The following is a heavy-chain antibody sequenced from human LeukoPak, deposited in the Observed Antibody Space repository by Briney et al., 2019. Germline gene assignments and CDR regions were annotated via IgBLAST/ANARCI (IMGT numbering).Heavy chain of an antibody. Sequence: ASVKVSCTASGYTFTSYAMNWVRQAPGQGLEWMGWINTNTGNPTYAQGFTGRFVFSLDTSVSTAYLQISSLKAEDTAVYYCARDFVVITENWFDPWGQGTLVTVSS. D-gene: IGHD3-22*01. CDR3: ARDFVVITENWFDP. V-gene: IGHV7-4-1*02. J-gene: IGHJ5*02. CDR2: INTNTGNP. CDR1: GYTFTSYA.